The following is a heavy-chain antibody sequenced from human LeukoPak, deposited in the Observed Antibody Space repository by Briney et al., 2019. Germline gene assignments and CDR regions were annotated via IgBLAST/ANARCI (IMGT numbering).Heavy chain of an antibody. CDR2: IYYSGST. CDR1: GGSIRSYY. Sequence: SETLSLTCTVSGGSIRSYYWSWIRQPPGKGLECIRYIYYSGSTNYNPSLKSRVTISVDTSKNQFSLKLSSVTAADTAVYYCARVQTPSGSGSYSFDYWGQGTLVTVSS. CDR3: ARVQTPSGSGSYSFDY. V-gene: IGHV4-59*01. J-gene: IGHJ4*02. D-gene: IGHD3-10*01.